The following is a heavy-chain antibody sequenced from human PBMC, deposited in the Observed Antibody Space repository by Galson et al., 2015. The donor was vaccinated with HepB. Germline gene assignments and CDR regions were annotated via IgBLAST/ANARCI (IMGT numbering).Heavy chain of an antibody. CDR1: GFPFSGYA. CDR3: VKDSGLRFQH. V-gene: IGHV3-23*01. CDR2: ISYIGSRQTTVRT. Sequence: SLRLSCAALGFPFSGYAMSWVRQAPGKGLEWVSGISYIGSRQTTVRTYYAGSVKGRFTISRDNSKNTLYLQMSSLRAEDTAVYYCVKDSGLRFQHWGQGTLVTVSS. J-gene: IGHJ1*01.